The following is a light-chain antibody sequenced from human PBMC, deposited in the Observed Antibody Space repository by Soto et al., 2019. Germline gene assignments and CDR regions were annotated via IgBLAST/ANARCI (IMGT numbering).Light chain of an antibody. Sequence: DTRLTQSPSSLSASVGDRVTITCQASQHISDYLNWYQQKPGKAPKLLIYDGTKLETGVPSRFSGSGSGTEFTFTISSLQPEDTATYYCHQYFNPRTFGGGTTGDI. CDR3: HQYFNPRT. CDR1: QHISDY. CDR2: DGT. V-gene: IGKV1-33*01. J-gene: IGKJ4*01.